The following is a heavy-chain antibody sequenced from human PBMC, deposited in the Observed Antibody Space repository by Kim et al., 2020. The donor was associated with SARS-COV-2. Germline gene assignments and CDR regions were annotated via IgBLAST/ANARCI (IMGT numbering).Heavy chain of an antibody. CDR3: GQVQGRGNCSCSSFSYY. V-gene: IGHV3-23*01. Sequence: GGSLRLSCAASGFTFSSDDMSWVRQAPGKGLEWVSTICASGGVTNSADAVRGCSTITRDNPMNLDYLQMIRMGAETTAIYYGGQVQGRGNCSCSSFSYY. D-gene: IGHD2-2*01. CDR1: GFTFSSDD. CDR2: ICASGGVT. J-gene: IGHJ6*01.